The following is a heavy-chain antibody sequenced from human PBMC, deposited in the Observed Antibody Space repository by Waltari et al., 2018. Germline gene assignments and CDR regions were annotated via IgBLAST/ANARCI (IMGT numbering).Heavy chain of an antibody. J-gene: IGHJ4*02. D-gene: IGHD6-13*01. V-gene: IGHV4-39*01. Sequence: QLQLQESGPGLVKHSETLSLTCTVSGGSISSSSYYWGWIRQPPGKGLAWVGSIYYSGGTYYNPSRKSRVTRSVDTSKNQVSLKLSSVTAADTAVYYCASPLIAAAGFDYWGQGTLVAVSS. CDR1: GGSISSSSYY. CDR2: IYYSGGT. CDR3: ASPLIAAAGFDY.